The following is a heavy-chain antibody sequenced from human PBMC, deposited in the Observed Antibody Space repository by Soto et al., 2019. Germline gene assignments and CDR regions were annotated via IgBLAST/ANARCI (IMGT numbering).Heavy chain of an antibody. CDR1: GSTFTGYY. D-gene: IGHD6-13*01. Sequence: ASVKVSSKASGSTFTGYYLHWVRQAPGQWLEWMRWIKPVSGGTNHAQKMQGRVTMVRATSITTAYMEVRRLRSDAPAVYYRASSVGWAAVGRAVHYYYGMEVWGQGTQVTVS. CDR2: IKPVSGGT. V-gene: IGHV1-2*02. CDR3: ASSVGWAAVGRAVHYYYGMEV. J-gene: IGHJ6*01.